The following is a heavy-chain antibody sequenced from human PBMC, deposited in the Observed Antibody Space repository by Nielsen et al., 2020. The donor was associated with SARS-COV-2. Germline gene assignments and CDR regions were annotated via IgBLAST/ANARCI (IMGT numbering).Heavy chain of an antibody. J-gene: IGHJ3*02. V-gene: IGHV3-73*01. D-gene: IGHD6-13*01. CDR2: IRSKANNYAT. CDR1: GFIFSDST. Sequence: GESLKISCAASGFIFSDSTMHWVRQASGKGLEWVGRIRSKANNYATGYAASMKGRFTISRDDSKNTAYLQMNNLRTEDTAVYYCTRVNPTSGSWFDALDIWGQGTMVTVSS. CDR3: TRVNPTSGSWFDALDI.